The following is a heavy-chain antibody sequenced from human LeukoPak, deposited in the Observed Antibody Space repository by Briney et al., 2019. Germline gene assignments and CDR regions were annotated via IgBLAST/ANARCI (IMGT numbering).Heavy chain of an antibody. Sequence: SETLSLTCTVSGGSISSSSYYWGWIRQPPGKGLEWIGSIYYSGSTYYNPSLKSRVTISVDTSKNQFSLKLSSVTAADTAVYYCATRGSSSETDYWGQGTLVTVSS. J-gene: IGHJ4*02. CDR3: ATRGSSSETDY. CDR2: IYYSGST. V-gene: IGHV4-39*07. CDR1: GGSISSSSYY. D-gene: IGHD6-6*01.